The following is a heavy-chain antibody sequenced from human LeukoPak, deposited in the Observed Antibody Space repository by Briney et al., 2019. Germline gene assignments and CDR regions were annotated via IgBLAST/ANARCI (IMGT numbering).Heavy chain of an antibody. CDR2: IKQDGSEA. Sequence: GGSLGLSCAASGFTISTYWMSWVRQAPGRGLEWVANIKQDGSEAYYVDSVKGRFTISRDNARNSVYLQMNSLRAEDTALYYCAKVGTTSWYMDYWGQGVLVTVSS. J-gene: IGHJ4*02. D-gene: IGHD6-13*01. CDR1: GFTISTYW. V-gene: IGHV3-7*01. CDR3: AKVGTTSWYMDY.